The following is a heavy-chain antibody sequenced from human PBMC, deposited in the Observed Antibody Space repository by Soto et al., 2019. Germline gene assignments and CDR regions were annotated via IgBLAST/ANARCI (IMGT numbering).Heavy chain of an antibody. D-gene: IGHD4-17*01. J-gene: IGHJ4*02. CDR2: IYYSGST. V-gene: IGHV4-31*03. CDR3: ARGTNDYGDYMDYFDY. CDR1: GGSISSGGYY. Sequence: PSETLSLTCTVSGGSISSGGYYWSWIRQHPGKGLEWIGYIYYSGSTYYNPSLKSRVTISVDTSKNQFSLKLSSVTAADTAVYYCARGTNDYGDYMDYFDYWGQGTLVTVSS.